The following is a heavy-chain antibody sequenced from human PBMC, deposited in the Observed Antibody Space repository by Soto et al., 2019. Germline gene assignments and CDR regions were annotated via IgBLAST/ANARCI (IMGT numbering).Heavy chain of an antibody. Sequence: QVQLVQSGAEVKKPGSSVKVSCKASGGTFSSYAISWVRQAPGQGLEWMGGIIPIFGTANYAQKFQGRVTITADESTSTAYMELSSLRSEDTAVYYCARGVVVIVVVTAFKPYWYFDLWGRGTLVTVSS. D-gene: IGHD2-21*02. CDR3: ARGVVVIVVVTAFKPYWYFDL. CDR2: IIPIFGTA. CDR1: GGTFSSYA. V-gene: IGHV1-69*01. J-gene: IGHJ2*01.